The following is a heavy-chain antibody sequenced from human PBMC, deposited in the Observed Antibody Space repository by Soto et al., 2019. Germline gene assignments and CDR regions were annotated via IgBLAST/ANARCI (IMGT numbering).Heavy chain of an antibody. J-gene: IGHJ5*02. D-gene: IGHD2-15*01. CDR3: ARAGYCSGGSCRWFDP. CDR1: GFTVSSNY. Sequence: GGSLRLSCAASGFTVSSNYMSWVRQAPGKGLEWVSVIYSGGSTYYADSVKGRFTISRDNSKNTLYLQMNSLRAEDTAVYYCARAGYCSGGSCRWFDPWGQGTLVNVSS. CDR2: IYSGGST. V-gene: IGHV3-53*01.